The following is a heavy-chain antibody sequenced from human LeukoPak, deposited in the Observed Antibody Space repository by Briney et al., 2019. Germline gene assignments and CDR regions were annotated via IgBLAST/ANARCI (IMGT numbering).Heavy chain of an antibody. CDR1: GFTFSSYG. CDR2: IRYDGSNK. D-gene: IGHD7-27*01. J-gene: IGHJ4*02. V-gene: IGHV3-30*02. Sequence: GGSLRLSCAASGFTFSSYGMHWVRQAPGKGLEWVAFIRYDGSNKYYADSVKGRFTISRDNSKNTLYLLMNSLRAEDTAVYYCAKGLTGGNLLFDYWGQGTLVTVSS. CDR3: AKGLTGGNLLFDY.